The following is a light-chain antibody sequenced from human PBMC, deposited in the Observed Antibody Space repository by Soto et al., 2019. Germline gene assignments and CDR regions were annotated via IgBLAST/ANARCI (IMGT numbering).Light chain of an antibody. CDR3: QQYNSSPT. CDR2: DAS. CDR1: QSISSW. Sequence: DIQMTQSPSTLSASVGDRVTITCRASQSISSWLAWYQQKPGKAPKLLIYDASSLESRVPSRFSGSGSGTEFTLTISSLQPDDFATYYCQQYNSSPTFGQGTKLEIK. J-gene: IGKJ1*01. V-gene: IGKV1-5*01.